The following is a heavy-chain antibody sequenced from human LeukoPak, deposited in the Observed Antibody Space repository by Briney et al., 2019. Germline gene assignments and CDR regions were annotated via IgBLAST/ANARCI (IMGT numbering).Heavy chain of an antibody. CDR3: ATADGSGSYHLFDY. D-gene: IGHD3-10*01. CDR1: GYTFTSYG. J-gene: IGHJ4*02. Sequence: ASVKVSCKASGYTFTSYGISWVRQAPGQGLEWMGWISAYNGNTNYAQKLQGRVTMTTDTSTSTAYMELRSLRSDDTAVYYCATADGSGSYHLFDYWGQGTPVTVSS. CDR2: ISAYNGNT. V-gene: IGHV1-18*01.